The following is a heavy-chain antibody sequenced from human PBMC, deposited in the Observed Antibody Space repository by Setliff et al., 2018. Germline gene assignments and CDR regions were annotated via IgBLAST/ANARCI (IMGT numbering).Heavy chain of an antibody. V-gene: IGHV3-48*04. CDR2: ITSSSTGI. Sequence: PGGSLRLSCAASGFTFSSSNMAWVRKAPGKGPEWFSYITSSSTGIWYADSVKGRFTISRDNAENSLTLQMNSLRAEDTAVYYCASAGHSGSWFPFDAFHIWGQGTMVTVSS. J-gene: IGHJ3*02. CDR3: ASAGHSGSWFPFDAFHI. CDR1: GFTFSSSN. D-gene: IGHD6-13*01.